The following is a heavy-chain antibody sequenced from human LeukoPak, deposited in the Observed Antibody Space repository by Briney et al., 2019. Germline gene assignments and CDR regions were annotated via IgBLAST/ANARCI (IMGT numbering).Heavy chain of an antibody. D-gene: IGHD6-6*01. V-gene: IGHV3-48*04. CDR3: ARALAARRTTAGSDY. J-gene: IGHJ4*02. CDR1: GFTFSSYS. Sequence: GGSLRLSCAASGFTFSSYSMNWVRQAPGKGLEWVSYISSSSSTIYYADSVKGRFTISRDNAKNSLYLQMNSLRAEDTAVYYCARALAARRTTAGSDYWGQGTLVTVSS. CDR2: ISSSSSTI.